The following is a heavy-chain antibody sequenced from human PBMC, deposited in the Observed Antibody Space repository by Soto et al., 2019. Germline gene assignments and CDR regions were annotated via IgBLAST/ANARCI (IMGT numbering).Heavy chain of an antibody. CDR2: ISGSGGST. V-gene: IGHV3-23*01. CDR1: GFTFSSYA. D-gene: IGHD4-17*01. J-gene: IGHJ4*02. CDR3: ARSYGDYVSTFDY. Sequence: GGSLRLSCAASGFTFSSYAMSWVRQAPGKGLEWVSDISGSGGSTYYADSVKGRFTISRDNSKNTLYLQMNSLRAEDTAVYYCARSYGDYVSTFDYWGQGTLVTVSS.